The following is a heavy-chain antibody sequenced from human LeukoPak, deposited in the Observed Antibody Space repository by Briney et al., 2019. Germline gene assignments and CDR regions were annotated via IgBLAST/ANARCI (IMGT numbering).Heavy chain of an antibody. D-gene: IGHD5-18*01. V-gene: IGHV5-51*01. CDR2: IFPADSDT. Sequence: GESLKISCQGSGYNFATGWIGWVRQMPGKGLEWMGIIFPADSDTRYNPSFQGQVTISSDKSITTAYLQWSSLKASDTAMYYCATHKSGYSYGDWGQGTMVTVSS. CDR3: ATHKSGYSYGD. J-gene: IGHJ4*02. CDR1: GYNFATGW.